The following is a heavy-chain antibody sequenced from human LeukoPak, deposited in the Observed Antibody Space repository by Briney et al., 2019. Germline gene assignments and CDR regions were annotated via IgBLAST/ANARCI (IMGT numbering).Heavy chain of an antibody. CDR2: ISGSGGST. CDR3: AKDRGAYDYVWGSYRSGFDP. V-gene: IGHV3-23*01. D-gene: IGHD3-16*02. CDR1: GFTFSSYA. J-gene: IGHJ5*02. Sequence: PGGSLRLSCAASGFTFSSYAMSWVRQAPGKGPEWVSAISGSGGSTYYADSVKGRFTISRDNSKNTLYLQMNSLRAEDTAVYYCAKDRGAYDYVWGSYRSGFDPWGQGTLVTVSS.